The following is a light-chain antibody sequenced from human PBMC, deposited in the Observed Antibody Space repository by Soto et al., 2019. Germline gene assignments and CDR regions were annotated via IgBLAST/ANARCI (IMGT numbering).Light chain of an antibody. Sequence: QSVLTQPASVSGSPGQSITLSCTGTSSDVGGYNYVSWYQQHPGKAPKLMIYEVSNRPSGVSNRFSGSKSGNTASLTISGLQAEDEADYYCSSYTSMSTRDYVFGSGTKVTVL. CDR2: EVS. CDR3: SSYTSMSTRDYV. J-gene: IGLJ1*01. V-gene: IGLV2-14*01. CDR1: SSDVGGYNY.